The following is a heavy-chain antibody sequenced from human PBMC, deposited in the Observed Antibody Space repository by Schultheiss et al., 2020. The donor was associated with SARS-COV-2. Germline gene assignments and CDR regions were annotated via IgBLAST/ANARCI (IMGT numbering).Heavy chain of an antibody. CDR3: ARTAAGTGGYYYYMDV. D-gene: IGHD6-13*01. CDR1: GFTFSNSD. Sequence: GGSLRLSCAASGFTFSNSDMNWVRQAPGKGLEWVSGVSWNGSRTHYADSVKGRFIISRDNSRNFLYQQMNSLRAEDTAVYYCARTAAGTGGYYYYMDVWGKGTTVTVSS. J-gene: IGHJ6*03. CDR2: VSWNGSRT. V-gene: IGHV3-19*01.